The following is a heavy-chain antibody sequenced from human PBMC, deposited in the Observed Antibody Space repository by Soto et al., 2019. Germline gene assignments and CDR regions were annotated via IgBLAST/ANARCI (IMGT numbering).Heavy chain of an antibody. CDR1: GGSLTTDDYY. CDR2: MAHSGST. CDR3: ASEDLISCGRGCYSAPFES. D-gene: IGHD2-21*02. Sequence: QVQLQESGPGLVKPSQTLSLTCTVSGGSLTTDDYYWSWIRQHPGKGLEWIGYMAHSGSTFYKPYVQSRNTVSVDTSHNQIALKLTSVTAADTAVYYCASEDLISCGRGCYSAPFESWGQGTLVMVSS. V-gene: IGHV4-31*03. J-gene: IGHJ4*02.